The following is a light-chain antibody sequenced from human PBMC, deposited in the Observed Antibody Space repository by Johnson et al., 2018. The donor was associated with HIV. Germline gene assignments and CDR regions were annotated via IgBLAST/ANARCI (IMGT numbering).Light chain of an antibody. J-gene: IGLJ1*01. V-gene: IGLV1-51*01. CDR1: SSNIGNNY. Sequence: QSVLTQAPSVSAAQGQKVTISCSGSSSNIGNNYVSWYQQLPGTATKLLIYDNNKRPSGIPDLFSASTSGTSAALGIPGLQTGDEADYYCATWDRSLTIGGVFGTGTKVTVL. CDR3: ATWDRSLTIGGV. CDR2: DNN.